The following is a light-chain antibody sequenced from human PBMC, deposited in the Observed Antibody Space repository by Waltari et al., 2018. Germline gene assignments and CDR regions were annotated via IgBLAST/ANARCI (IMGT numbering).Light chain of an antibody. CDR1: QAVSRF. V-gene: IGKV3-20*01. CDR2: DTS. CDR3: QKYGSLPAT. J-gene: IGKJ1*01. Sequence: EIVLTQSPGTLSLSPGERATLSCRASQAVSRFLAWYQQKPGQAPRLLIYDTSTRATGIPDRFSGSWSGTDFSLTISRLEPEDFAVYYCQKYGSLPATFGQGTKVEIK.